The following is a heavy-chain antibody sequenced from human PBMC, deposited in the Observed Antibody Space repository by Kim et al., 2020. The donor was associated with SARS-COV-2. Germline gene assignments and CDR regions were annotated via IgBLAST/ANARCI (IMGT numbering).Heavy chain of an antibody. V-gene: IGHV1-58*01. CDR1: GFTFTSSA. CDR3: AASITMIVPLSWLDYGMDV. Sequence: SVKVSCKASGFTFTSSAVQWVRQARGQRLEWIGWIVVGSGNTNYAQKFQERVTITRDMSTSTAYMELSSLRSEDTAVYYCAASITMIVPLSWLDYGMDVWGQGTTVTVSS. CDR2: IVVGSGNT. J-gene: IGHJ6*02. D-gene: IGHD3-22*01.